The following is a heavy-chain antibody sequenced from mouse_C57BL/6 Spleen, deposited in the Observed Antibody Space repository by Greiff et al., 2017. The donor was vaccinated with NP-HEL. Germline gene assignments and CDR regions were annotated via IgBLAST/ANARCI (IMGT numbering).Heavy chain of an antibody. CDR2: INPGSGGT. Sequence: VKLMESGAELVRPGTSVKVSCKASGYAFTNYLIEWVKQRPGQGLEWIGVINPGSGGTNYNEKFKGKATLTADKSSSTAYMQLSSLTSEDSAVYFCARFDYDVGYWGQGTTLTVSS. J-gene: IGHJ2*01. D-gene: IGHD2-4*01. V-gene: IGHV1-54*01. CDR3: ARFDYDVGY. CDR1: GYAFTNYL.